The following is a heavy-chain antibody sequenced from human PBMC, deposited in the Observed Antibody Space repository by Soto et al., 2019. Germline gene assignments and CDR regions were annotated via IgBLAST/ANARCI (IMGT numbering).Heavy chain of an antibody. CDR2: INPNSGGT. J-gene: IGHJ5*02. D-gene: IGHD3-3*02. CDR1: GYTFTGYY. Sequence: ASVKVSCKASGYTFTGYYMHWVRQAPGQGLEWMGWINPNSGGTNYAQKFQGRVTMTRGTSISTAYMELSRLRSDDTAVYYCAREIISGDLEIAWGQGTLVTVSS. CDR3: AREIISGDLEIA. V-gene: IGHV1-2*02.